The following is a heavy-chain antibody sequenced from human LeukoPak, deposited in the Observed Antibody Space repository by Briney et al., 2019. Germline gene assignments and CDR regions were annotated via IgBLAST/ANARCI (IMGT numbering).Heavy chain of an antibody. J-gene: IGHJ4*02. CDR2: TYYSGNT. CDR3: ARVFHDSSGYPFDY. D-gene: IGHD3-22*01. Sequence: PSETLSLTCTVSGGSISSYYWSWIRQPPGKGLEWIGYTYYSGNTNCNPSLKSRVTISVDTSKNQFSLKVSSVTAADTAVYYCARVFHDSSGYPFDYWGPGTLVTVSS. V-gene: IGHV4-59*01. CDR1: GGSISSYY.